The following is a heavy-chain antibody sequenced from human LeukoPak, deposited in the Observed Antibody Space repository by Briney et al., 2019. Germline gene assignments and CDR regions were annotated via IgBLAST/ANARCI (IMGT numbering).Heavy chain of an antibody. CDR2: IWYDGSNK. CDR3: ARDTSSGWYEYYFDY. D-gene: IGHD6-19*01. CDR1: GITFSSYG. J-gene: IGHJ4*02. V-gene: IGHV3-33*01. Sequence: GGSLRLSCAASGITFSSYGMHWVRQAPGKGLEWVAVIWYDGSNKYYADSVKGRFTISRDNSKNTLYLQMNSLRAEDTAVYYCARDTSSGWYEYYFDYWGQGTLVTVSS.